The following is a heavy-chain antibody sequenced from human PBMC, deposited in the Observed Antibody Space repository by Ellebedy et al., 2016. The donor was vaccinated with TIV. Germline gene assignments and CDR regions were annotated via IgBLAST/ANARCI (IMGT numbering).Heavy chain of an antibody. J-gene: IGHJ6*03. D-gene: IGHD2-15*01. CDR3: ARWDGGYYYYMDV. Sequence: ASVKVSCXASGYTFTGYYMHWVRQAPGQGLEWMGWINPNSGGTNYAQKFQGRVTMTRDTSISTAYMELSRLRSDDTAVYYCARWDGGYYYYMDVWGKGTTVTVSS. V-gene: IGHV1-2*02. CDR1: GYTFTGYY. CDR2: INPNSGGT.